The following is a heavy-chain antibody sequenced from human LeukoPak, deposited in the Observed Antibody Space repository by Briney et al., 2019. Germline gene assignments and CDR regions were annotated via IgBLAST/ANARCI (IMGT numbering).Heavy chain of an antibody. V-gene: IGHV3-23*01. CDR1: GFTFSSYS. CDR3: AKDASPYY. J-gene: IGHJ4*02. Sequence: QPGGSLRLSCAASGFTFSSYSMNWVRQAPGKGLEWVSGISGSGGNTYYADSVKGRCTISRDNSKNTLYLQMNSLRAEDTAVYYCAKDASPYYWGQGTLVTVSS. CDR2: ISGSGGNT.